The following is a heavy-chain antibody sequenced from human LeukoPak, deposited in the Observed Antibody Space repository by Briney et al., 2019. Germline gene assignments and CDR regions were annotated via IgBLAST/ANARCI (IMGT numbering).Heavy chain of an antibody. V-gene: IGHV3-53*01. J-gene: IGHJ4*02. Sequence: GGSLRLSCAAAGFTVSTNYMSWVRQAPGKGLEWVSVIYSGGSTYYADSVKGRFTISRDNSKNPLYLQMNTLRAEDTAVYYCAREGAKSTTPPDYWGQGTLVTVSS. D-gene: IGHD1-26*01. CDR2: IYSGGST. CDR3: AREGAKSTTPPDY. CDR1: GFTVSTNY.